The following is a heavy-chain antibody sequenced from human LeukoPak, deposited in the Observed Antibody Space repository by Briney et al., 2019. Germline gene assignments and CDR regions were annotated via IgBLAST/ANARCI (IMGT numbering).Heavy chain of an antibody. CDR3: VRERDYDPYFDF. V-gene: IGHV3-53*01. CDR1: GFSVRAYH. D-gene: IGHD4-17*01. J-gene: IGHJ4*02. Sequence: GGSLRLSCAVSGFSVRAYHMAWVRQALGQGLEWISVIFPGGGTHYTHSLKDRFAISIDSSKNLLFLQMDSLRAEDTAVYFCVRERDYDPYFDFWGRGTLVTVS. CDR2: IFPGGGT.